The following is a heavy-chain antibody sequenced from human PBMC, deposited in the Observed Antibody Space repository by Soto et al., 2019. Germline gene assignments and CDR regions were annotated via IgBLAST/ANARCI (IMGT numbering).Heavy chain of an antibody. CDR3: GLTLGPTTGLDY. CDR2: IFNSGTT. V-gene: IGHV4-31*02. J-gene: IGHJ4*02. Sequence: QVQLQASGPGLVKPSQTLSLTCSVSGASTVSHYHWTWIRQPPGKGLEWMGYIFNSGTTFYHPSLTCRLSISGDTSGIHVSLELSSVTAADTAVYYCGLTLGPTTGLDYWCQGTLVTFSS. CDR1: GASTVSHYH. D-gene: IGHD1-26*01.